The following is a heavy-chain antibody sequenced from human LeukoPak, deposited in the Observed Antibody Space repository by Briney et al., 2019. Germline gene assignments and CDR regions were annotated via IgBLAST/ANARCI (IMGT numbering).Heavy chain of an antibody. D-gene: IGHD2-2*01. J-gene: IGHJ4*02. CDR3: ARDTDCSSTSCYVNALDY. V-gene: IGHV3-23*01. CDR2: ISSSGSST. CDR1: GFTFSSYA. Sequence: SGGSLRLSCAASGFTFSSYAMSWVRQAPGKGLEWVSGISSSGSSTYYADSVKGRFTISRDNAKNSLYLQMNSLRAEDTAVYYCARDTDCSSTSCYVNALDYWGQGTLVTVSS.